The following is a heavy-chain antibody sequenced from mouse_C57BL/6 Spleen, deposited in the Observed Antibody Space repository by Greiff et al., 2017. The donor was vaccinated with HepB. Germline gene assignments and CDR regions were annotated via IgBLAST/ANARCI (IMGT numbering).Heavy chain of an antibody. Sequence: EVKLVESGGGLVQPGGSLSLSCAASGFTFTDYYMSWVRQPPGKALEWLGFIRNKANGYTTEYSASVKGRFTISRDNSQSILYLQMNALRAEDSATYYCASRGYAMDYWGQGTSVTVSS. J-gene: IGHJ4*01. CDR3: ASRGYAMDY. CDR1: GFTFTDYY. CDR2: IRNKANGYTT. V-gene: IGHV7-3*01.